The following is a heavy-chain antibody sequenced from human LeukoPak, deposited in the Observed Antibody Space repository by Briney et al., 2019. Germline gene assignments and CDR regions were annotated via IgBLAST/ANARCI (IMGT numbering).Heavy chain of an antibody. CDR3: AERAYSGSYYVFDY. Sequence: SETLSLTCAVYGGSFSGYYWSWIRQPPGKGLEWIWEINHSGSTNYSPSLKSRVTISVDTSKNQFSLKLSSVTAADTAVYYCAERAYSGSYYVFDYWGQGTLVTVSS. D-gene: IGHD1-26*01. CDR2: INHSGST. J-gene: IGHJ4*02. V-gene: IGHV4-34*01. CDR1: GGSFSGYY.